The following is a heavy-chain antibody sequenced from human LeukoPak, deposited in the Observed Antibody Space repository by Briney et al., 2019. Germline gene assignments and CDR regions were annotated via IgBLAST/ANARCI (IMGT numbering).Heavy chain of an antibody. V-gene: IGHV4-61*02. Sequence: RASETLSLTCTVSGGSISSGSYYWSWIRQPAGEGLEWIGRIYTSGSTNYNPSLKSRVTISVDTSKNLFSLKLSSVTAADTAVYYCARGGRTAAAGTFDYWGQGTLVTVSS. CDR3: ARGGRTAAAGTFDY. CDR1: GGSISSGSYY. CDR2: IYTSGST. D-gene: IGHD6-13*01. J-gene: IGHJ4*02.